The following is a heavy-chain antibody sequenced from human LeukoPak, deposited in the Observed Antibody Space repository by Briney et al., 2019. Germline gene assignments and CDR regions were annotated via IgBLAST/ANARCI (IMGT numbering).Heavy chain of an antibody. CDR1: GCTFSTYA. CDR2: IGGSAGGT. V-gene: IGHV3-23*01. D-gene: IGHD2-2*01. Sequence: PGGSLRLSCAASGCTFSTYAMTWVRQAPGKGLERVSVIGGSAGGTYNADSVKGRFTISRDNSKNTLYLQMNSLRAEDTAVYYCANANLGYCSSTSCAQDYWGQGTLVTVSP. CDR3: ANANLGYCSSTSCAQDY. J-gene: IGHJ4*02.